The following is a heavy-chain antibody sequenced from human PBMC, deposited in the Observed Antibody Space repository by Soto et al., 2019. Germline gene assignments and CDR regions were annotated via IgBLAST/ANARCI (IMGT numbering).Heavy chain of an antibody. J-gene: IGHJ4*02. CDR2: ISWHSGNL. D-gene: IGHD4-4*01. Sequence: GGSLRLCCAASGFSFENYAMHWVRQAPGKGLAWVSGISWHSGNLGYADSVRGRFTISRDNAKNSLYLQMNSLRPEDTGLYYCAKDKVYSNYEQYFDYWGQGTLVTVSS. CDR1: GFSFENYA. V-gene: IGHV3-9*01. CDR3: AKDKVYSNYEQYFDY.